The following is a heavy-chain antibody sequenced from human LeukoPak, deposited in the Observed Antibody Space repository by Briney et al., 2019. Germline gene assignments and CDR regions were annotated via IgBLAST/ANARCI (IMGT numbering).Heavy chain of an antibody. CDR2: ISYDGDNK. CDR3: ARDVRRPADCDYYGMDV. CDR1: GFTFSSYA. J-gene: IGHJ6*02. D-gene: IGHD2-21*02. V-gene: IGHV3-30-3*01. Sequence: GGSLRLSCAASGFTFSSYAMSWVRQAPGKGLEWVAVISYDGDNKYYADSAKGRFTISRDNSKSTLFLQMNSLRVEDTAVYYCARDVRRPADCDYYGMDVWGQGTTVTVSS.